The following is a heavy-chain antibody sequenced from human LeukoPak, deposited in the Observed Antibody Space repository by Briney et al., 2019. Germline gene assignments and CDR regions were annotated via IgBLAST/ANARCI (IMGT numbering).Heavy chain of an antibody. V-gene: IGHV3-30*02. D-gene: IGHD3-10*01. CDR2: LRSDTNSE. CDR1: GFSVSLYG. Sequence: GGSLRLSCAASGFSVSLYGMHRVRQAPGKGLEWVAFLRSDTNSEHYAVSVKGRFAISRDTSKDTLNLQMRSLRVEDTALYYCLRGLRQAGLAPLEFWGQGTQVIVSS. CDR3: LRGLRQAGLAPLEF. J-gene: IGHJ4*02.